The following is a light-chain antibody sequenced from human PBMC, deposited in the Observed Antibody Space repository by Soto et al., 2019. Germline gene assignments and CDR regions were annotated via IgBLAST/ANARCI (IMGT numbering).Light chain of an antibody. CDR3: QQRSNWPLT. J-gene: IGKJ4*01. V-gene: IGKV3-11*01. CDR2: DGS. CDR1: QSISSY. Sequence: EIVLTQSPATLSLSPGERATLSCRASQSISSYLAWYQQKPGQAPRLLIYDGSNRATGIPARFSGSGSGTDFTLTFSSLEPEDSAVYYCQQRSNWPLTFGGGTTVENK.